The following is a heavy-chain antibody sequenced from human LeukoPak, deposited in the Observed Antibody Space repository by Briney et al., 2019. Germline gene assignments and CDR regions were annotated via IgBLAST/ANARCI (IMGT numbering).Heavy chain of an antibody. V-gene: IGHV3-21*01. CDR1: GFTFSSYS. Sequence: PGGSLRLSCAASGFTFSSYSMNWVRQAPGKGLEWVSSISSSSSYIYYADSVKGRFTISRDNAKNSLYLQMNSLRAEDTAVYYCARDHDMVRGVPLDCWGQGTLVTVSS. CDR2: ISSSSSYI. CDR3: ARDHDMVRGVPLDC. D-gene: IGHD3-10*01. J-gene: IGHJ4*02.